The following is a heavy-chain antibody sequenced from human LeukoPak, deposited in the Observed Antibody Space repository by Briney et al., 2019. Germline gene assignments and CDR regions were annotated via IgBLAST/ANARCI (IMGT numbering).Heavy chain of an antibody. J-gene: IGHJ6*03. D-gene: IGHD1-1*01. CDR2: INPNSGGT. V-gene: IGHV1-2*02. CDR3: ARVRYNWNEAGYMDV. CDR1: GYTFTGYY. Sequence: GASVKVSCKASGYTFTGYYMHWVRQAPGQGLEWMGWINPNSGGTNYAQKFQGRVTMTRDTSISTAYMELSRLRSDDTAVYYCARVRYNWNEAGYMDVWGKGTTVTVSS.